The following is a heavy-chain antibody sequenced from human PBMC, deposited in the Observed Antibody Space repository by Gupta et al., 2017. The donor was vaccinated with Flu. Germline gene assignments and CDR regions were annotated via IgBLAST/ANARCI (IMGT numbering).Heavy chain of an antibody. Sequence: QVQLVQSGAEVKKPGASVNVSCKASGYTFTSYGISWVRQAPGQGLEWMGWISAYNGNTNEAQKLQGRVTMTTDTSTSTAYMELRSLRSDDTAVYYCARRSYYGSGSYYGGREKDYWGQGTPVTGSS. CDR1: GYTFTSYG. CDR3: ARRSYYGSGSYYGGREKDY. V-gene: IGHV1-18*01. D-gene: IGHD3-10*01. CDR2: ISAYNGNT. J-gene: IGHJ4*02.